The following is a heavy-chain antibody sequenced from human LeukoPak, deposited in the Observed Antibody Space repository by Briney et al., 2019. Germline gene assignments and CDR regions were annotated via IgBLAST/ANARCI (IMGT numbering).Heavy chain of an antibody. V-gene: IGHV1-69*05. D-gene: IGHD4-17*01. CDR1: GGTFSSYA. Sequence: SVKVSCKASGGTFSSYAISWVRQAPGQGLEWVGGIIPIFGTANYAQKFQGRVTMTRDTSTSTVYMELSSLRSEDTAVYYCARGNPTNYGDYLYYFDYWGQGTLVTVSS. CDR3: ARGNPTNYGDYLYYFDY. CDR2: IIPIFGTA. J-gene: IGHJ4*02.